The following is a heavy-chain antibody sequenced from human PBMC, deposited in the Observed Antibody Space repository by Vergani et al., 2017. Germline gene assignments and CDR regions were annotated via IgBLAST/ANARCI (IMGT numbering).Heavy chain of an antibody. CDR1: GYSISSGSY. D-gene: IGHD2-21*02. V-gene: IGHV4-38-2*01. Sequence: QVQLQESGPGLVKPSETLSLTCAVSGYSISSGSYWAWIRQPPGKGLEWIGSIFHSGTTHYNPSMESLVTISVDTSRNLFSLRLSSVPAADTAVYYCARHNLWGDSQTGIDFWGLGTLVIVSS. J-gene: IGHJ4*02. CDR2: IFHSGTT. CDR3: ARHNLWGDSQTGIDF.